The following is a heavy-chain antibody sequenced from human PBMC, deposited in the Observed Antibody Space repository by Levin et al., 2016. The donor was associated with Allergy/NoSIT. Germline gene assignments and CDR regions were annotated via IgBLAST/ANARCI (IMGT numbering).Heavy chain of an antibody. Sequence: WVRQAPGQGLEWMGWISAYNGNTNYAQKLQGRVTMTTDTSTSTAYMELRSLRSDDTAVYYCARDDVVVPAAMDYWGQGTLVTVSS. V-gene: IGHV1-18*01. D-gene: IGHD2-2*01. CDR2: ISAYNGNT. CDR3: ARDDVVVPAAMDY. J-gene: IGHJ4*02.